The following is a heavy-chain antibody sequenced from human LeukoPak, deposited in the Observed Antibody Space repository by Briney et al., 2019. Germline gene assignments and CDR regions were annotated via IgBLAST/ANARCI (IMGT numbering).Heavy chain of an antibody. J-gene: IGHJ3*02. V-gene: IGHV5-51*01. CDR3: ARHTPLRYLDWRAFDI. CDR2: IYPGDSDT. CDR1: GYSFTSYW. D-gene: IGHD3-9*01. Sequence: GESLKISCKGSGYSFTSYWIDWVRQMPGKGLEWMGIIYPGDSDTRYSPSFQGQVTISADKSISTAYLQWSSLKASDTATYYCARHTPLRYLDWRAFDIWGQGTMVTVSS.